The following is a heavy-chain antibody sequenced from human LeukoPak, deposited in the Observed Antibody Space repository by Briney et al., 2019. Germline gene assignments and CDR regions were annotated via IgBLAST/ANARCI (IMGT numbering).Heavy chain of an antibody. D-gene: IGHD3-10*01. J-gene: IGHJ3*02. CDR2: INHNGST. V-gene: IGHV4-39*07. Sequence: SETLSLTCTVSGGSISSSSYYWGWIRQPPGKGLEWIVEINHNGSTNYNPSLKSRVTISVDTSKNQFSLKLSSVTAADTAVYYCASGLPRRYGSGSYYNWRAFDIWGQGTMVTVSS. CDR3: ASGLPRRYGSGSYYNWRAFDI. CDR1: GGSISSSSYY.